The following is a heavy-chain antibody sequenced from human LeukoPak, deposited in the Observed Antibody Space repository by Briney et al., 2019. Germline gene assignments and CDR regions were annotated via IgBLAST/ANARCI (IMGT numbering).Heavy chain of an antibody. CDR2: ISNSGST. D-gene: IGHD1-26*01. J-gene: IGHJ4*02. CDR3: ATTTIRLGY. V-gene: IGHV4-39*07. CDR1: GGSISSSSHY. Sequence: SETLSLTCTVSGGSISSSSHYWGWIRQPPGKGLEWIGSISNSGSTYYNPSLKSRVPISVDTSNNQFSLKLSSVTAADTAVYYCATTTIRLGYWGQGTLVTVSS.